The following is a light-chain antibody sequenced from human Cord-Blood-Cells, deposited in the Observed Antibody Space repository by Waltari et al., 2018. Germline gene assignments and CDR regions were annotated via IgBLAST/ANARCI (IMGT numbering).Light chain of an antibody. CDR3: QQYNNWPPLT. CDR1: QSVSSN. J-gene: IGKJ4*01. Sequence: EIVMTQSPATLSVSPGERATLSCRASQSVSSNLAWYQQKPGQAPRLVIYGASTRATGIPARFSGSGSGKEFTLTISSLQSEDFAVYYCQQYNNWPPLTFGGGTKVEIK. V-gene: IGKV3-15*01. CDR2: GAS.